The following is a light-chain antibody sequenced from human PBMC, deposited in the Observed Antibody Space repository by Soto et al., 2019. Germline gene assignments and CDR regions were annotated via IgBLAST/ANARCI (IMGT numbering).Light chain of an antibody. CDR3: QKYVTLVT. J-gene: IGKJ1*01. V-gene: IGKV3-20*01. CDR2: GAS. CDR1: QTIDRAY. Sequence: DIVLTQSPGTLSLSPGERATLSCRASQTIDRAYFAWYQQKPGQAPRLLIYGASRRAIGIPDRFSGSGSGADFALTISRLEPEDSAVYFCQKYVTLVTFGQGTKVDIK.